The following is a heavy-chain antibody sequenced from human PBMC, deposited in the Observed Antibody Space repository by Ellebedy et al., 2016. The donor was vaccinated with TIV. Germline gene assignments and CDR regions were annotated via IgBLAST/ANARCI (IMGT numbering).Heavy chain of an antibody. CDR1: GFTFSNYN. CDR2: IIPSSSYI. Sequence: GGSLRLSCAASGFTFSNYNMNWVRQAPGKGLEWVSSIIPSSSYIFYADSVKGRFTVSRDNAKNSLYLQMNSLRAEDTAVYYCAREGERGYYGSGTNDALDIWGQGTMVTVSS. V-gene: IGHV3-21*01. CDR3: AREGERGYYGSGTNDALDI. J-gene: IGHJ3*02. D-gene: IGHD3-10*01.